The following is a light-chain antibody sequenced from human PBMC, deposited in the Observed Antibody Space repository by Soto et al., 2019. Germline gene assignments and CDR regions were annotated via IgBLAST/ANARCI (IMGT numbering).Light chain of an antibody. J-gene: IGKJ1*01. CDR1: QSISSG. CDR3: QQYNSYSPWT. V-gene: IGKV1-5*01. CDR2: DAS. Sequence: IQMTQSPSTLSASLGDRVHISCRASQSISSGLAWYQQKPGKAPKVLIYDASSLQSGVPSRFSGSGSGTEFTLTISSLQPEDFAIYYCQQYNSYSPWTFGQGTKVDIK.